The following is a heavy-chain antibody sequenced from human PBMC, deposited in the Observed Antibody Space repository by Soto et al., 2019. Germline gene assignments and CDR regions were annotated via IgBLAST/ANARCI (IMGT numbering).Heavy chain of an antibody. CDR2: ISAYNGKT. CDR3: ARDRRIAVTGLLHY. D-gene: IGHD6-19*01. Sequence: QVQLVQSGAEVKKPGASVKVSCKTSGYPFTSYGINWVRQAPGQGPEWMGWISAYNGKTSYTQKFQGRVTMTTDTSTSTGYMELRSLRSDDTAVYYCARDRRIAVTGLLHYWGQGTLVTVSS. V-gene: IGHV1-18*01. J-gene: IGHJ4*02. CDR1: GYPFTSYG.